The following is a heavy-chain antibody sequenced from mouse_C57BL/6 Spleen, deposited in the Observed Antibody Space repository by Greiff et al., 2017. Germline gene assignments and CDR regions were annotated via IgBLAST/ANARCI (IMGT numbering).Heavy chain of an antibody. Sequence: QVQLQQPGAELVMPGASVKLSCKASGYTFTSYWMHWVKQRPGQGLEWIGEIDPSDSYTNYTQKFKGKYTLTVDKSSSTPYMQLSSLTSEDSAVYYCARRDDAAMDYWGQGTSVTVSS. CDR2: IDPSDSYT. V-gene: IGHV1-69*01. J-gene: IGHJ4*01. CDR3: ARRDDAAMDY. CDR1: GYTFTSYW. D-gene: IGHD2-14*01.